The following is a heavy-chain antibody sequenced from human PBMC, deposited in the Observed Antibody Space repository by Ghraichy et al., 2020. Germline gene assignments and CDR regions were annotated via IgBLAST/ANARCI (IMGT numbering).Heavy chain of an antibody. Sequence: GEALNISCAASGFTFSSHWMHWVRQAPGKGLVALSHINDAETTTTYAESVKGRFTISRDNAKNTLYLQMNSLRAEDTAIYYCARDNWGSIDYWGQGTLVTVSS. V-gene: IGHV3-74*03. D-gene: IGHD7-27*01. CDR2: INDAETTT. J-gene: IGHJ4*02. CDR1: GFTFSSHW. CDR3: ARDNWGSIDY.